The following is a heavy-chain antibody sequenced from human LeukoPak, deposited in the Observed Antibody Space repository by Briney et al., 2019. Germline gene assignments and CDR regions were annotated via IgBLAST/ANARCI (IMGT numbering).Heavy chain of an antibody. J-gene: IGHJ4*02. D-gene: IGHD3-22*01. V-gene: IGHV1-69*13. Sequence: SVKVSCKASGGTFSSYAISWVRQAPGQGLEWMGGSIPIFGTANYAQKFQGRVTITADEPTSTAYMELSSLTSEDTAVYYCASDRQPSYYYDSSGSTFDYWAQGPLVPVSS. CDR2: SIPIFGTA. CDR1: GGTFSSYA. CDR3: ASDRQPSYYYDSSGSTFDY.